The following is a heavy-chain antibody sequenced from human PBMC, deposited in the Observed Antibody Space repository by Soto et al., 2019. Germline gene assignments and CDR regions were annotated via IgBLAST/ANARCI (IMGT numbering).Heavy chain of an antibody. CDR2: INPYNGNT. J-gene: IGHJ5*02. CDR3: ARDPHEFWTSYWFDP. Sequence: GASVKVSCKTSGYTFTPYGISWVRQAPGQGLEWMGWINPYNGNTDYAESLQGRVTMTTETSTNTAYMELRSLKSDDTAIYYCARDPHEFWTSYWFDPWGQGTPVTVSS. V-gene: IGHV1-18*01. D-gene: IGHD3-3*01. CDR1: GYTFTPYG.